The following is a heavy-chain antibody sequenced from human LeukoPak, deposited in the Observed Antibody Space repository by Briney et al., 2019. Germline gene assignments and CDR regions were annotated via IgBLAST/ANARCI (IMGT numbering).Heavy chain of an antibody. D-gene: IGHD3-16*01. CDR3: ARNWGAGHPINFDY. V-gene: IGHV1-18*04. Sequence: RASVKVSCKASGYTFTIYYIHWVRQAPGQGLEWMGWISGYNGDTNYAQKFQGRVTMTTDTSTNTAYMDLRRLRSDDTAVYYCARNWGAGHPINFDYWGQGTLVTVSS. CDR2: ISGYNGDT. J-gene: IGHJ4*02. CDR1: GYTFTIYY.